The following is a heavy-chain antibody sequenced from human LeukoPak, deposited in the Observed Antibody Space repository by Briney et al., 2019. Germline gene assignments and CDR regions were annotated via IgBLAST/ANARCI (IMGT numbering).Heavy chain of an antibody. CDR2: IYYSGST. J-gene: IGHJ4*02. Sequence: PSETLSLTCTVSGGSISSGDYYWSWIRQPPGKGLEWIGYIYYSGSTYYNPSLKSRVTISVDTSKNQFSLKLSSVTAADTAVYYCARDQGGFSVTGSWGQGTLVTVSS. CDR1: GGSISSGDYY. V-gene: IGHV4-30-4*08. D-gene: IGHD1-14*01. CDR3: ARDQGGFSVTGS.